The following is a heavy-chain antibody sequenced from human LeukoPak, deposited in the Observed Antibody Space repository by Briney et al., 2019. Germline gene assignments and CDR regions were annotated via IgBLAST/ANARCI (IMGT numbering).Heavy chain of an antibody. CDR3: ARGSQQLVRYGIDY. D-gene: IGHD6-13*01. J-gene: IGHJ4*02. Sequence: GGSLRLSCAASGFTFSTYAMHWVRQAPGKGLEFVSAISSSGGSTYYANSVKGRFTISRDNSKSTLYLQVGSLRAEDMAVYYCARGSQQLVRYGIDYWGQGTLVTVSS. V-gene: IGHV3-64*01. CDR1: GFTFSTYA. CDR2: ISSSGGST.